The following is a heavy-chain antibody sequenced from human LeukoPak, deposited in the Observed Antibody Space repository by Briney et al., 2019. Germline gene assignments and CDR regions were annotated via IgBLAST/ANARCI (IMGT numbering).Heavy chain of an antibody. CDR1: GFTFSSYS. Sequence: GGSLRLSCAASGFTFSSYSMNWVRQAPGKGLEWVSYISKSSDHIYHADSVKGRFTISRDNAKNPLYLQMDSLRAEDTAVYYCARGLLNDEGSSYFFDQWGQGTLVTVSS. V-gene: IGHV3-21*05. D-gene: IGHD2-2*01. CDR2: ISKSSDHI. J-gene: IGHJ4*02. CDR3: ARGLLNDEGSSYFFDQ.